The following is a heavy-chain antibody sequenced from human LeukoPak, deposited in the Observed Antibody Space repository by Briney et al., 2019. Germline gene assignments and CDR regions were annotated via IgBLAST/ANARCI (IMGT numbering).Heavy chain of an antibody. V-gene: IGHV3-23*01. Sequence: GGSLRLSCAASGFTFSSYGMSWVRQAPGKGLEWVSAIGGSGGSIYYADSVKGRFTISRDNSKNTLYLQMNSLRAEDTAVYYCARDPAVGSSGYYDYWGQGTLVTVSS. CDR2: IGGSGGSI. CDR3: ARDPAVGSSGYYDY. J-gene: IGHJ4*02. D-gene: IGHD3-22*01. CDR1: GFTFSSYG.